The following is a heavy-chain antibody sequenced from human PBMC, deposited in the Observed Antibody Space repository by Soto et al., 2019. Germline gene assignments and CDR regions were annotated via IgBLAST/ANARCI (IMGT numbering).Heavy chain of an antibody. CDR3: RVVVSDYGDLPYFDY. Sequence: ASVKVSCKASGGTFSSYAISWVRQAPGQGLEWMGGIIPIFGTANYAQKFQGRVTITADESTSTAYMELSSLRSEDTAAYYCRVVVSDYGDLPYFDYWGQGTLVTVSS. CDR2: IIPIFGTA. V-gene: IGHV1-69*13. D-gene: IGHD4-17*01. CDR1: GGTFSSYA. J-gene: IGHJ4*02.